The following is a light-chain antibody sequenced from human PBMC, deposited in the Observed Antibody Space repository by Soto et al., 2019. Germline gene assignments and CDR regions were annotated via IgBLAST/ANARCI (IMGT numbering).Light chain of an antibody. J-gene: IGKJ3*01. Sequence: DIQMTQSPSSLSASVGDRVIITCRASQDIRSYLNWYQQKPGKAPNLLIYSASTLQSGVPSRFSGSGSGTDFTLTINSLQPEDFATYYCQQSYFTPLTFGPGTKVDIK. CDR3: QQSYFTPLT. V-gene: IGKV1-39*01. CDR2: SAS. CDR1: QDIRSY.